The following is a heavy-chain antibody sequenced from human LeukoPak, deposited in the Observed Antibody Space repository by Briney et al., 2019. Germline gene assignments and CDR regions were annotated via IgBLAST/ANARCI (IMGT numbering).Heavy chain of an antibody. J-gene: IGHJ4*02. D-gene: IGHD4-11*01. CDR1: GHTFTANW. CDR3: ARDLPPNSNFDY. Sequence: ASVKVSCKPSGHTFTANWIHWVRLAPGQGLEWMGWINPNSGGTNYAQKFQGRVTMTRDTSISTAYMELSRLRSDDTAVYYCARDLPPNSNFDYWGQGTLVTVSS. CDR2: INPNSGGT. V-gene: IGHV1-2*02.